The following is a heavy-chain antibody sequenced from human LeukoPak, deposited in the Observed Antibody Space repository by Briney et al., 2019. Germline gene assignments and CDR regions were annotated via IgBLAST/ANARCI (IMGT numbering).Heavy chain of an antibody. J-gene: IGHJ4*02. CDR1: GYTYTSYG. D-gene: IGHD3-3*01. CDR3: ARDLERYYDLEGRSGY. Sequence: ASVKVSCKTSGYTYTSYGINWVRQAPGQGLEWMGRISAHNGNANYAQKFQGRVTMTTDTLATTAYMELRSLRSDDTAVYYCARDLERYYDLEGRSGYWGQGTLVTVSS. CDR2: ISAHNGNA. V-gene: IGHV1-18*01.